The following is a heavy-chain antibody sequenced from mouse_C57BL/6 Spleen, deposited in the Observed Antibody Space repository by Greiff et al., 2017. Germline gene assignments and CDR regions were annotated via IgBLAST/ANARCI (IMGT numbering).Heavy chain of an antibody. Sequence: VQLQQSGPGLVQPSQSLSITCTVSGFSLTSYGVHWVRQSPGKGLEWLGVIWSGGSTDYNAAFISRLSISKDNSKSQVFFKMNSLQADDTAIYYCARGARTGTGYFDVWGTGTTVTVSS. CDR2: IWSGGST. CDR3: ARGARTGTGYFDV. D-gene: IGHD4-1*01. V-gene: IGHV2-2*01. J-gene: IGHJ1*03. CDR1: GFSLTSYG.